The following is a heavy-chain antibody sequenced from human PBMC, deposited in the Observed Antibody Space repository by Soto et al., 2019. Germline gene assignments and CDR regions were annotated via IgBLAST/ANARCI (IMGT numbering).Heavy chain of an antibody. Sequence: QVQLVESGGGVVQPGRSLRLSCAASGFTFSSYGMHWVRQAPGKGLDWVAVISYDGSNKYYADSVKGRFTISRDNSKSTLFLQMNGLRAEDTAVYYCAKDGCGDCYPNPQYSYYGIDVWGQGTTVTVSS. CDR3: AKDGCGDCYPNPQYSYYGIDV. CDR1: GFTFSSYG. CDR2: ISYDGSNK. D-gene: IGHD2-21*02. J-gene: IGHJ6*02. V-gene: IGHV3-30*18.